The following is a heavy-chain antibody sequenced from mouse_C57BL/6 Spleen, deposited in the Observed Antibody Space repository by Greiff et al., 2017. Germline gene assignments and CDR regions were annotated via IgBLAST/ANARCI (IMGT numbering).Heavy chain of an antibody. Sequence: QVQLKESGAELVKPGASVKMSCKASGYTFTTYPIEWMKQNHGKSLEWIGNFHPYNDDTKYNEKFKGKATLTVEKSSSTVYLELSRLTSDDSAVYYCARLGYDEEYYARDYWGQGTSVTVSS. CDR1: GYTFTTYP. J-gene: IGHJ4*01. D-gene: IGHD2-2*01. CDR3: ARLGYDEEYYARDY. V-gene: IGHV1-47*01. CDR2: FHPYNDDT.